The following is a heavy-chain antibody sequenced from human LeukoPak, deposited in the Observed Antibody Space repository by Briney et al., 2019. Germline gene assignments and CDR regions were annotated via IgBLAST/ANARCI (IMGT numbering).Heavy chain of an antibody. Sequence: PGAALRLSCAASGFTFSNYAMSWVRQAPGKGLEGVSAITGSGGNTYYADSVKGRFTISRDNSKNTVVLQMNSPRAEETAVYYRAKWGDYDVLTGYYVSDFWGQGTLVTVSS. J-gene: IGHJ4*02. D-gene: IGHD3-9*01. CDR3: AKWGDYDVLTGYYVSDF. CDR2: ITGSGGNT. V-gene: IGHV3-23*01. CDR1: GFTFSNYA.